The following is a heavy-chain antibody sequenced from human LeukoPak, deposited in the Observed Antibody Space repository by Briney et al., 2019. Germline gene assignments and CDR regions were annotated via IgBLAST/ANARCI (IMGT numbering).Heavy chain of an antibody. CDR1: GLTFEDYA. CDR2: ISGDGVST. V-gene: IGHV3-43*02. Sequence: RGSLRLSCAASGLTFEDYAMHWVRQAPGKGLEWVSLISGDGVSTYFADSVRGRFTISRDNSKNSLYLQMNNLRTEDTALYYCAKVSTEGVAVSGTRYFVFWGQGTLVTVSS. CDR3: AKVSTEGVAVSGTRYFVF. J-gene: IGHJ4*02. D-gene: IGHD6-19*01.